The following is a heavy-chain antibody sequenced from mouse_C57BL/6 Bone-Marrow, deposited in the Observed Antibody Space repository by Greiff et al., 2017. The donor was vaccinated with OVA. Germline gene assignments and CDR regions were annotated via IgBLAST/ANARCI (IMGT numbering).Heavy chain of an antibody. Sequence: VQLQESGAELARPGASVKLSCKASGYTFTSYGISWVKQRTGQGLEWIGEIYPRSGNTYYNEKLKGKATLTADKSSSTAYMELRSLTSEDSAVYFCATSVVGYWGQGTTLTVSS. D-gene: IGHD1-1*01. J-gene: IGHJ2*01. V-gene: IGHV1-81*01. CDR1: GYTFTSYG. CDR3: ATSVVGY. CDR2: IYPRSGNT.